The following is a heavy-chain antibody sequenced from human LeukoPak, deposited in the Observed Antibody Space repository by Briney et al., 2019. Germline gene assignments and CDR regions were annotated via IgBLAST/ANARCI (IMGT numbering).Heavy chain of an antibody. CDR1: GFTFSSYY. V-gene: IGHV3-74*03. Sequence: GGSLRLSCAASGFTFSSYYMHWVRQAPGKGLVWVARIKDDAVTTTYADPVKGRFTISRDSAKNTLYLQMNSLSAEDTAVYYCARDLRAAADYWGQGTLVTVSS. CDR3: ARDLRAAADY. J-gene: IGHJ4*02. D-gene: IGHD6-13*01. CDR2: IKDDAVTT.